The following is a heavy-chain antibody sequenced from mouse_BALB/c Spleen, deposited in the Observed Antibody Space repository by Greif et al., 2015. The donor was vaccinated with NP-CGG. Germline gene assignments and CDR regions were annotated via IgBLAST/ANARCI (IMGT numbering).Heavy chain of an antibody. CDR3: ARGGGTTAPFAY. Sequence: EVKLVESGPGLVKPSQSLSLTCSVTGYSITSGYYWNWIRQFPGNKLEWMGYISNDGSNNYNPPLKNRISITRDTSKNQFFLKLNSVTTEDTATYYCARGGGTTAPFAYWGQGTLVTVSA. CDR2: ISNDGSN. J-gene: IGHJ3*01. V-gene: IGHV3-6*02. CDR1: GYSITSGYY. D-gene: IGHD1-2*01.